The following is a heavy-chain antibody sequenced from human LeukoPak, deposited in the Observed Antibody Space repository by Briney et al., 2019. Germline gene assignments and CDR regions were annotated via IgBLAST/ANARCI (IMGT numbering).Heavy chain of an antibody. Sequence: PGGSLRLSCAASGFTFDDYAMHWVRQAPGEGLEWVSGISWNSGSIGYADSVKGRFTISRDNAKNSLYLQMNSLRAEDTALYYCAKDTAMVTAALDYWGQGTLVTVSS. CDR3: AKDTAMVTAALDY. V-gene: IGHV3-9*01. CDR2: ISWNSGSI. CDR1: GFTFDDYA. J-gene: IGHJ4*02. D-gene: IGHD5-18*01.